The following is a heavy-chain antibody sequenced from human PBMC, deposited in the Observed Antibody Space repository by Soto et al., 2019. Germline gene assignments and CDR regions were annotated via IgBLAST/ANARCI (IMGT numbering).Heavy chain of an antibody. J-gene: IGHJ4*02. CDR1: GYTFSTYD. CDR3: ARGSLNWKFDY. D-gene: IGHD1-20*01. CDR2: MNPNTGNT. V-gene: IGHV1-8*01. Sequence: QVQLVQSGAEVKKPGASVKVSCKASGYTFSTYDINWVRQAPGQGLEWLGYMNPNTGNTGYARKFQGRVTMTWSTSISTAYMELSSLRSEDTAVYYCARGSLNWKFDYWGQGTLVSVSS.